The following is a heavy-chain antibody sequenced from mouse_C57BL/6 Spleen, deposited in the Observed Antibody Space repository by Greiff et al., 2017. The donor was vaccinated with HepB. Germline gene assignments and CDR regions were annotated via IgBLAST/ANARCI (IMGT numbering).Heavy chain of an antibody. Sequence: QVQLQQSGAELARPGASVKLSCKASGYTFTSYTMHWVKQRPGQGLEWIGYINPSSGYTKYNQKFKDKATLTADKSSSTAYMQLSSLTSEDSAVYYCARSDDYDENFDVWGTGTTVTVSS. CDR2: INPSSGYT. V-gene: IGHV1-4*01. J-gene: IGHJ1*03. CDR1: GYTFTSYT. D-gene: IGHD2-4*01. CDR3: ARSDDYDENFDV.